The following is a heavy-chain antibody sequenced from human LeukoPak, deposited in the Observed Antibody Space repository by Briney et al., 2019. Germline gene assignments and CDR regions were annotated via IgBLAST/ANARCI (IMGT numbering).Heavy chain of an antibody. J-gene: IGHJ4*02. CDR2: ISYSGNT. Sequence: SETLSLTCTVSGGSINSSSNQWGWIRQPPGKGLEWIGSISYSGNTYYKPSLKSRVTVSVDTSKKQFSLKLSSVTAADTAVYFCAKIPIVIVPAYFDSWGQGTLVTASS. CDR3: AKIPIVIVPAYFDS. V-gene: IGHV4-39*01. CDR1: GGSINSSSNQ. D-gene: IGHD2-2*01.